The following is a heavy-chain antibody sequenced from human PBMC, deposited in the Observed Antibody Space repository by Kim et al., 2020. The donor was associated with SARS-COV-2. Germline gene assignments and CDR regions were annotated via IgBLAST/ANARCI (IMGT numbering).Heavy chain of an antibody. J-gene: IGHJ3*02. CDR2: IRSSGGST. V-gene: IGHV3-23*01. CDR3: ANFTGPVWGDLSDPVDI. CDR1: GFTFSSYA. D-gene: IGHD3-10*01. Sequence: GGSLRLSCAASGFTFSSYAMNWVRQAPGKGLEWVSAIRSSGGSTYSAYVVKGRSTFFSDTSKTMYQLQVNMLRADTTAEYYSANFTGPVWGDLSDPVDI.